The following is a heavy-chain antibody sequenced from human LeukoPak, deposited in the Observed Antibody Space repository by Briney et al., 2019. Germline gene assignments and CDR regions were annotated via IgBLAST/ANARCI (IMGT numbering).Heavy chain of an antibody. D-gene: IGHD1-26*01. Sequence: GGSLRLSCAASGFTFSSYAMSWVRQAPGKGLEWVSAISGSGGSTYYADSVKGRFTISRDNSKNTLYLQMNSLRAEDTAVYYCAKCGKIVGATSNFDYWGQGTLVIVSS. CDR2: ISGSGGST. J-gene: IGHJ4*02. V-gene: IGHV3-23*01. CDR1: GFTFSSYA. CDR3: AKCGKIVGATSNFDY.